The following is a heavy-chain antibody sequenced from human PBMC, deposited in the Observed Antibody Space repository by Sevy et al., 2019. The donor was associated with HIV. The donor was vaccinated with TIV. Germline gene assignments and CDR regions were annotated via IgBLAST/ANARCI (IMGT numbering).Heavy chain of an antibody. V-gene: IGHV3-15*01. CDR2: IKSKTDGGTT. J-gene: IGHJ4*02. CDR1: GFTFSNAW. Sequence: GGSLRLSCAASGFTFSNAWMSWVRQAPGKGLEWVGRIKSKTDGGTTDYAAPVKGRFTISRDDSKNKLYLQMNSLKTEDTAIYYCTPDSNKRGLSALLAYWGPGTLVTVSS. D-gene: IGHD3-10*01. CDR3: TPDSNKRGLSALLAY.